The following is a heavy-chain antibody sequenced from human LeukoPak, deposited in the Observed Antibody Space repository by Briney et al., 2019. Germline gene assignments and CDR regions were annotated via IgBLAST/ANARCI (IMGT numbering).Heavy chain of an antibody. D-gene: IGHD6-19*01. CDR3: ARLAGPRFFINY. J-gene: IGHJ4*02. V-gene: IGHV4-39*02. CDR1: DDSISTRTYH. CDR2: IFYSGST. Sequence: SETLSLTCTVADDSISTRTYHWGWIRQPPGKGLEWIGTIFYSGSTYYNPSLQSRVPVSVDTSQNHVSLKLSSVTAADTAVYYCARLAGPRFFINYWGQGT.